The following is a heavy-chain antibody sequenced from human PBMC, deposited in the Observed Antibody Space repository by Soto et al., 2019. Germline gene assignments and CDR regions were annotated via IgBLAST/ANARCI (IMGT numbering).Heavy chain of an antibody. CDR1: GGSFNRHT. D-gene: IGHD2-15*01. CDR3: ASQRVVVAGMDV. CDR2: IIPIFGTA. V-gene: IGHV1-69*01. J-gene: IGHJ6*02. Sequence: QVQLVQSGAEVRKPGSSVRVSCKASGGSFNRHTISWVRQAPGQGLEWMGGIIPIFGTANYAQKFQGRVTITADESTSTAYMELSSLRSEDTAVYYCASQRVVVAGMDVWGQGTTVTVSS.